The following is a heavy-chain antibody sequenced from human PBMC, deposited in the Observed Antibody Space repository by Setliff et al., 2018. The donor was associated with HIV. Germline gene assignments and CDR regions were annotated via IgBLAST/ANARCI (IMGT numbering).Heavy chain of an antibody. CDR2: IGTAGDT. CDR1: GFTFSIYD. D-gene: IGHD3-22*01. V-gene: IGHV3-13*01. Sequence: GGSLRLSCAASGFTFSIYDMHWVRQPTGKPLEWVSTIGTAGDTYYSGSVKGRFTISRDNAKISLFLQMNSLRAEDTAVYYCVSNLPSSDSRWGQGTLVTVSS. CDR3: VSNLPSSDSR. J-gene: IGHJ4*02.